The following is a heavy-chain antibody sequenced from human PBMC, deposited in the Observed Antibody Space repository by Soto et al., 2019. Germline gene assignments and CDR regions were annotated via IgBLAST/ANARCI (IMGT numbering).Heavy chain of an antibody. CDR3: ARDPGVRGGGWFDP. CDR1: GFTFSSYS. J-gene: IGHJ5*02. V-gene: IGHV3-21*01. Sequence: EVQLVESGGGLVKPGGSLRLSCAASGFTFSSYSMNWVRQAPGKGLEWVSSISSSSSYIYYADSVKGRFTISRDNAKNSLYLQMNSLRAEDTPVYYCARDPGVRGGGWFDPWGQGTLVTVSS. D-gene: IGHD3-10*01. CDR2: ISSSSSYI.